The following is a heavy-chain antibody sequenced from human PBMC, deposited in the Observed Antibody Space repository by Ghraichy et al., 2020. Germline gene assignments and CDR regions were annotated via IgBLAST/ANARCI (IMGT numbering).Heavy chain of an antibody. CDR3: VRPSPDYYDSSGYSAYYFDH. J-gene: IGHJ4*02. D-gene: IGHD3-22*01. V-gene: IGHV4-39*01. Sequence: SETLSLTCTVSGGSIRSSSYYWGWIRQSPGKELEWIGSIYYSENTYYNPSLKSRVTISVDTSKNQFFLNLRSVTAADTAVYYCVRPSPDYYDSSGYSAYYFDHWGQGTLVTVSS. CDR2: IYYSENT. CDR1: GGSIRSSSYY.